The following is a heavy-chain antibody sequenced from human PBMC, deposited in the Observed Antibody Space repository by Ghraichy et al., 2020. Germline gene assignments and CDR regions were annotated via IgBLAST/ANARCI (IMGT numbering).Heavy chain of an antibody. CDR1: GFAFSNHW. V-gene: IGHV3-7*03. CDR3: ARDGRRRYDSGDYTSFWGDY. CDR2: INQDGSKI. Sequence: GGSLRLSCAASGFAFSNHWMTFVRQAPGKGLEWVANINQDGSKIIYVDSVKGRFTISRDNAKNSLYLQMNSLRAEDTAVYFWARDGRRRYDSGDYTSFWGDYWGQGTLVTVSS. D-gene: IGHD3-22*01. J-gene: IGHJ4*02.